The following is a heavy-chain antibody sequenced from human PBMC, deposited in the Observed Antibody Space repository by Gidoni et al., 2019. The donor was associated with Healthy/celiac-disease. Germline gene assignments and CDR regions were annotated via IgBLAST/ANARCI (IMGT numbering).Heavy chain of an antibody. Sequence: EVQLVESGGGLIQPGGSLRLSCAASGFTVSSNYMSWVRQAPGKGLEWVSVIYSGGSTYYADSVKGRFTISRDNSKNTLYLQMNSLRAEDTAVYYCARDLWRAAAGKGIDDYWGQGTLVTVSS. CDR1: GFTVSSNY. J-gene: IGHJ4*02. D-gene: IGHD6-13*01. CDR2: IYSGGST. V-gene: IGHV3-53*01. CDR3: ARDLWRAAAGKGIDDY.